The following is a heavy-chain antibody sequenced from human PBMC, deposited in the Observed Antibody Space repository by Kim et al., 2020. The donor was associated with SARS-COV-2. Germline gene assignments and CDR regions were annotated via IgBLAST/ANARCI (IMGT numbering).Heavy chain of an antibody. Sequence: ASVKVSCKASGDSFTKYYIHWVRQAPGQGLEWMGMINPRGGGTEYAQKFQGRVNMTRDTSTRTVYMDLSGLTSEDTAGYYCARRDFWSGSGYGYWGQGSLVTVSS. J-gene: IGHJ4*02. CDR1: GDSFTKYY. V-gene: IGHV1-46*01. D-gene: IGHD3-3*01. CDR3: ARRDFWSGSGYGY. CDR2: INPRGGGT.